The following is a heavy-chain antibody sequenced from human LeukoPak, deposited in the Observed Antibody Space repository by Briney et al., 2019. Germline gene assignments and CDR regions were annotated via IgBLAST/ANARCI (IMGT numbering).Heavy chain of an antibody. Sequence: KTGGSLRLSCAASGFTFSTSTMNWVRQAPGKGLEWVSYISSSNDYIYYADSVKGRFTISRDNAKNSLYLQMNSLRAEDTAVYYCVRIPNSAGFPNWFDPWGQGTLVTVPS. D-gene: IGHD6-19*01. V-gene: IGHV3-21*01. CDR1: GFTFSTST. CDR3: VRIPNSAGFPNWFDP. J-gene: IGHJ5*02. CDR2: ISSSNDYI.